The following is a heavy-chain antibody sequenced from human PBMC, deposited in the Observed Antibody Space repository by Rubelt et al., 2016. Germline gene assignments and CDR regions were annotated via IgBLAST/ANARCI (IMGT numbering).Heavy chain of an antibody. V-gene: IGHV1-18*01. CDR2: ISAYDGNT. CDR3: ARRSGTVTTTYYFDY. J-gene: IGHJ4*02. Sequence: VRQAPGQGLEWMGWISAYDGNTNYAQKLQGRVTMTTDTSTSTAYMELRSLRSDDTAVYYCARRSGTVTTTYYFDYWGQGTLVTVSS. D-gene: IGHD4-17*01.